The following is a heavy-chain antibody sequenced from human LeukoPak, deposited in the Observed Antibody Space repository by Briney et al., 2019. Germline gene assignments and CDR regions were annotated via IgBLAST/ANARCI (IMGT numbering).Heavy chain of an antibody. V-gene: IGHV3-23*01. D-gene: IGHD3-16*01. Sequence: PGGSLRLSCAASGFSFSSYAMGWVRQAPGKGLEWVSSLSGSGDSPYYVESVKGRFTISRDNSKNTLYLQMNSLRAEDTAVYYCAKDSLADIDYWGQGTLVTVSS. CDR1: GFSFSSYA. CDR3: AKDSLADIDY. CDR2: LSGSGDSP. J-gene: IGHJ4*02.